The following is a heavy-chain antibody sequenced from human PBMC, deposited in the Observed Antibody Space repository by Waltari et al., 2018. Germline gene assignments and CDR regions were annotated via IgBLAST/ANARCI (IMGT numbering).Heavy chain of an antibody. CDR2: VNSDGSVT. CDR1: GCLLSTYG. V-gene: IGHV3-74*01. CDR3: ARHGGDYAPYLYYGMDV. J-gene: IGHJ6*02. Sequence: EEQLVESGGGLVQPGGSLRLSCAVYGCLLSTYGMEWVRQAPGKGPVWVSRVNSDGSVTSYADSVKGRFTISRDNAKNMLYLQMNSLRPEDTALYYCARHGGDYAPYLYYGMDVWGQGTTVTVSS. D-gene: IGHD4-17*01.